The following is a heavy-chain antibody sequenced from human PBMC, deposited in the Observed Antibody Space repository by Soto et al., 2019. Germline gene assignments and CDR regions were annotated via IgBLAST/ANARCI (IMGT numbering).Heavy chain of an antibody. CDR2: IYPGDSDT. V-gene: IGHV5-51*01. CDR1: GYTFTNYW. CDR3: AASIFYYGMDV. Sequence: ESLKISCKGSGYTFTNYWIGWVRQMPGKGLEWMGIIYPGDSDTKYNPSFQGQVTISADKSITTTYLQWSSLKASDAAIYYCAASIFYYGMDVWGQGTTVTVSS. J-gene: IGHJ6*02.